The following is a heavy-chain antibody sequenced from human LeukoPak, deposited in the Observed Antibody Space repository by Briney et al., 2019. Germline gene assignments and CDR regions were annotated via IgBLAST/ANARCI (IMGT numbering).Heavy chain of an antibody. J-gene: IGHJ4*02. CDR3: ARHKYQLLDY. V-gene: IGHV4-39*01. CDR2: IYYSGST. D-gene: IGHD2-2*01. CDR1: GGSISSSSYY. Sequence: SETLSLTCTVSGGSISSSSYYWGWIRQPPGEGLEWIGSIYYSGSTYYNPSLKSRVTISVDTSKNQFSLKLSSVTAADTAVYYCARHKYQLLDYWGQGTLVTVSS.